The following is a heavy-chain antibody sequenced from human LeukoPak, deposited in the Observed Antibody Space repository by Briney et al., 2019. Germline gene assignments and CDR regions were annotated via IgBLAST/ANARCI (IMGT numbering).Heavy chain of an antibody. CDR3: ARSNFDWSKGYGMDV. J-gene: IGHJ6*02. Sequence: DPSETLSLTCTVSGGSISSGDYYWSWIRQPPGKGLEWIGYIYYSGSTYYNPSLKSRVTISVDTSKNQFSLKLSSVTAADTAVYYCARSNFDWSKGYGMDVWGQGTTVTVSS. V-gene: IGHV4-30-4*01. D-gene: IGHD3-9*01. CDR1: GGSISSGDYY. CDR2: IYYSGST.